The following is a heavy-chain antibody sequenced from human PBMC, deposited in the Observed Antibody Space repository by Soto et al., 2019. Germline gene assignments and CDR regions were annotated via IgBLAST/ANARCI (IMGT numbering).Heavy chain of an antibody. Sequence: ASVKVSCKASGYTFTGYYMHWVRQAPGQGLEWMGIINPSGGSTGYAQKLQGRVTMTRDTSTSTVYMELSSLRSEDTAVYYCARDGGSKTTVTGPKNWFDPWGQGTLVTVSS. J-gene: IGHJ5*02. CDR2: INPSGGST. CDR3: ARDGGSKTTVTGPKNWFDP. CDR1: GYTFTGYY. D-gene: IGHD4-17*01. V-gene: IGHV1-46*03.